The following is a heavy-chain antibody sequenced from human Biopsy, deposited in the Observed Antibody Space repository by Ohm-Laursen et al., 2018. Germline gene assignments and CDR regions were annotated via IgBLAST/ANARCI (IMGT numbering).Heavy chain of an antibody. CDR1: GGSIIRYY. CDR2: VYNGGIP. Sequence: TLSLTCSVSGGSIIRYYWTWIRQPPGKGLEWIGHVYNGGIPNYNPSLKSRVTISKDTSKNQFSLQVNSVTAADTAVYYCARTPRDSFWSGSYKRGLWFDPWGQGTLVIVSS. D-gene: IGHD3-3*01. J-gene: IGHJ5*02. V-gene: IGHV4-59*01. CDR3: ARTPRDSFWSGSYKRGLWFDP.